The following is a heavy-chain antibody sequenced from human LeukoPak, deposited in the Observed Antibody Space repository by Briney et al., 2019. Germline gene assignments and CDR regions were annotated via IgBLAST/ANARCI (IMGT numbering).Heavy chain of an antibody. Sequence: SETLSLTCTVSGGSISSYYWSWIRQPPGKGLEWIGYIYYSGSTNYNPSLKSRVTISVDTSKNRFSLKLSSVTAADTAVYYCARDLENAFDIWGQGTMVTVSS. V-gene: IGHV4-59*01. CDR2: IYYSGST. J-gene: IGHJ3*02. D-gene: IGHD1-1*01. CDR1: GGSISSYY. CDR3: ARDLENAFDI.